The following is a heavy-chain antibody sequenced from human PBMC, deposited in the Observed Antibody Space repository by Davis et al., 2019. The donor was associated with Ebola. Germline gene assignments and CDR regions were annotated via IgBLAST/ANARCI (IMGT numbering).Heavy chain of an antibody. Sequence: AASVKVSCKASGYTFTSYGITWVRQAPGQGLEWMGWINTNTGNPTYAQGFTGRFVFSLDTSVSTAYLQISSLKAEDTAVYYCARDRPYYGMDVWGKGTTVTVSS. CDR3: ARDRPYYGMDV. J-gene: IGHJ6*04. CDR1: GYTFTSYG. CDR2: INTNTGNP. V-gene: IGHV7-4-1*02.